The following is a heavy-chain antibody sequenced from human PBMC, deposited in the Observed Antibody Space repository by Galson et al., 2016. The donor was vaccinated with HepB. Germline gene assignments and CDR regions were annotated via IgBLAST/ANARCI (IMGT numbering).Heavy chain of an antibody. Sequence: SLRLSCAASGFGFRSYGMHWVRQAPGKGLEWVAGISYDGTNTYYADSVKGRFTISRDNSKNTLYLQMSSLRPEDTAVNYCARDGATAPEGYYYGMDVWGQGTTVTVSS. J-gene: IGHJ6*02. CDR3: ARDGATAPEGYYYGMDV. V-gene: IGHV3-30*03. D-gene: IGHD1-26*01. CDR1: GFGFRSYG. CDR2: ISYDGTNT.